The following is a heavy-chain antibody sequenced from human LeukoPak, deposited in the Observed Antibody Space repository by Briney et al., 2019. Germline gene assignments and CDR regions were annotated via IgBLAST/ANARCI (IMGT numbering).Heavy chain of an antibody. CDR1: GYSFTSYW. CDR3: ASPGSRDGYNSGFDY. V-gene: IGHV5-51*01. Sequence: GESLKISRKGSGYSFTSYWIGWVRQMPGKGLEWMGIIYPGDSDTRYSPSFQGQVTISADKSISTAYLQWSSLKASDTAMYYCASPGSRDGYNSGFDYWGQGTLVTVSS. CDR2: IYPGDSDT. J-gene: IGHJ4*02. D-gene: IGHD5-24*01.